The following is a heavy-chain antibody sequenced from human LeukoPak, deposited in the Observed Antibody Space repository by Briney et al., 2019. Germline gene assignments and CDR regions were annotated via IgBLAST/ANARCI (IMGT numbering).Heavy chain of an antibody. CDR2: IYHSGST. D-gene: IGHD2-21*02. Sequence: SETLSLTCAVSGGSISSSNWWSWVRQPPGKGLEWIGEIYHSGSTNYNPSLKSRVTISVDKSKNQFSLKLSSVTAADTAVYYCAREIVVVTALSWFDPWGQGTLVTVSS. J-gene: IGHJ5*02. V-gene: IGHV4-4*02. CDR1: GGSISSSNW. CDR3: AREIVVVTALSWFDP.